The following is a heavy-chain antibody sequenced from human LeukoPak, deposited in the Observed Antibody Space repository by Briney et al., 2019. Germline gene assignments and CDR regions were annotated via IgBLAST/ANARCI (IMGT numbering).Heavy chain of an antibody. CDR1: GFTFDDYG. CDR3: AREAGVVVPAASFSYYYYYMDV. D-gene: IGHD2-2*01. V-gene: IGHV3-20*04. CDR2: INWNGGCT. Sequence: PGGSLRLSCAASGFTFDDYGMSWVRQAPGKGLEWVSGINWNGGCTGYADSVKGRFTISRDNAKNSLYLQMNNLRAEDTALYYCAREAGVVVPAASFSYYYYYMDVWGKGTTVTVSS. J-gene: IGHJ6*03.